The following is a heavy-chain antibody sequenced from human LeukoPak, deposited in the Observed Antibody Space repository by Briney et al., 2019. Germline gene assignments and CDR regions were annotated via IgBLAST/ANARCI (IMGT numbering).Heavy chain of an antibody. CDR3: AKDVLIVVVDGDYFDY. V-gene: IGHV3-23*01. CDR1: GGCISSSN. Sequence: ETLSLTCAVSGGCISSSNWWTWVRQPPGKGLEWVSFISGNGGSTYYAESVKGRFTISRDNSKNTLYLQMNSLRADDTAAYYCAKDVLIVVVDGDYFDYWGQGTLVTVSS. CDR2: ISGNGGST. J-gene: IGHJ4*02. D-gene: IGHD3-22*01.